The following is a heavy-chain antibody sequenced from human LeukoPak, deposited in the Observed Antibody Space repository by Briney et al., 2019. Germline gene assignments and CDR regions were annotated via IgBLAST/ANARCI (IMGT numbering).Heavy chain of an antibody. J-gene: IGHJ3*02. CDR1: GFTFRSYD. CDR2: VWYDESNK. CDR3: AREDSSGAFDI. D-gene: IGHD3-22*01. Sequence: GGSLRLSCAASGFTFRSYDMHWARQAPGKGLEWVAVVWYDESNKYYVDSVKGRFTISRDNSKNTLYLQMNSLRVEDTALYYCAREDSSGAFDIWGQGTMVTVSS. V-gene: IGHV3-33*01.